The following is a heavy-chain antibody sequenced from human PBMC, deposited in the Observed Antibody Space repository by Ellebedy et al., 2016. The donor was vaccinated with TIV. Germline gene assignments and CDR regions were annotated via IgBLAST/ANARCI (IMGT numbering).Heavy chain of an antibody. CDR3: ARDRSGRGGADY. Sequence: MPSETLSLTCTVSGGSISSDYCSWIRQPPGKGLEWIGYIHYSGTTRYNPSLKSRASISADTSKKQFALGLTSVTAADTAVYYCARDRSGRGGADYWGQGTLVTVSS. J-gene: IGHJ4*02. V-gene: IGHV4-59*01. CDR2: IHYSGTT. D-gene: IGHD6-19*01. CDR1: GGSISSDY.